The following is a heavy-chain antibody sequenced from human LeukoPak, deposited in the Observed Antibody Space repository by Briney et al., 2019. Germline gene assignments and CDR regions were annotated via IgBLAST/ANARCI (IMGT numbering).Heavy chain of an antibody. Sequence: AGSRRLSCEASGFTFDDYAMHWVRQAPGKGLEWVSLISGDGGSTYYADSVKGRFTISRDNSKNSLYLQMNSLRTEDTALYYCAKDTPLRGVTVFDYWGQGTLVTVSS. V-gene: IGHV3-43*02. J-gene: IGHJ4*02. CDR3: AKDTPLRGVTVFDY. CDR2: ISGDGGST. CDR1: GFTFDDYA. D-gene: IGHD3-10*01.